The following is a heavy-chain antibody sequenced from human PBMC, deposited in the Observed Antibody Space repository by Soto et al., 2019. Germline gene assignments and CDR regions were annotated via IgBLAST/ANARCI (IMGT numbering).Heavy chain of an antibody. D-gene: IGHD1-26*01. Sequence: GESLKISCEGSGYTFTNYWIGWVRQMPGKGLEWMGIIYPGDSDTRYSPSFQGQVTFSADKSTTSAYLQWSSLKASDTAIYFCARRARANWASDYWGQGTLVTVSS. CDR2: IYPGDSDT. CDR3: ARRARANWASDY. V-gene: IGHV5-51*01. CDR1: GYTFTNYW. J-gene: IGHJ4*02.